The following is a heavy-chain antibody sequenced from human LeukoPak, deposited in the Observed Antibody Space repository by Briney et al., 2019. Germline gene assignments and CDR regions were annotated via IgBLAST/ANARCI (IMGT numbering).Heavy chain of an antibody. Sequence: PPGGSLRLSCAASGFTFDDYAMHWVRQAPGKGLEWVSGISWNSGSIGYADSVKGRFTISRDNAKNSLYLQMNSLRAEDTALYYCAKDREYGSGTLAYWGQGTLVTVSS. CDR3: AKDREYGSGTLAY. J-gene: IGHJ1*01. CDR2: ISWNSGSI. D-gene: IGHD3-10*01. V-gene: IGHV3-9*01. CDR1: GFTFDDYA.